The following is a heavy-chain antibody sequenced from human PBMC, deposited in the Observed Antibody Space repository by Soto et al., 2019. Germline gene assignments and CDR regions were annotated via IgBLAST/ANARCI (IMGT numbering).Heavy chain of an antibody. Sequence: GESLKISCTGSGYSFSLYWIAWVRQMPGKGLEWMGIIYPGDSDTRYSPSFQGQVTISADKSISTAYLQWSSLKASDTAMYYCARLGYYGSGSYFYYFDYWGQGILVTVSS. J-gene: IGHJ4*02. CDR3: ARLGYYGSGSYFYYFDY. CDR2: IYPGDSDT. D-gene: IGHD3-10*01. V-gene: IGHV5-51*01. CDR1: GYSFSLYW.